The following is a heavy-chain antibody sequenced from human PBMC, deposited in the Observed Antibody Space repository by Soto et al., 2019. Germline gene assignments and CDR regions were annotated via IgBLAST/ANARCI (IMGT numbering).Heavy chain of an antibody. V-gene: IGHV3-13*01. CDR2: IGTAGDT. CDR3: ARAGKYCSSTSCYHYYGMDV. CDR1: GFTFSSYD. D-gene: IGHD2-2*01. Sequence: PGGSLRLSCAASGFTFSSYDMHWFRQATGKGLEWVSAIGTAGDTYYPGSVKGRLTISRENAKNSLYLQMNSLRAGDTAVYYCARAGKYCSSTSCYHYYGMDVWGQGTTVTVSS. J-gene: IGHJ6*02.